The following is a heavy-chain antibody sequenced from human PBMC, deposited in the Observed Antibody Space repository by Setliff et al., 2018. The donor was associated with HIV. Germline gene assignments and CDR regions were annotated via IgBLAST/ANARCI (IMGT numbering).Heavy chain of an antibody. D-gene: IGHD3-10*01. CDR1: GFTFSSYW. Sequence: GSLRLSCAASGFTFSSYWMSWVRQAPGKGLEWVANIKQDGSEKYYVDSVKGRFTISRDNAKNSLYLQMNSLRAEDTAVYYCARVLLWFGESTNPLDYWGQGTLVTVSS. CDR3: ARVLLWFGESTNPLDY. J-gene: IGHJ4*02. CDR2: IKQDGSEK. V-gene: IGHV3-7*03.